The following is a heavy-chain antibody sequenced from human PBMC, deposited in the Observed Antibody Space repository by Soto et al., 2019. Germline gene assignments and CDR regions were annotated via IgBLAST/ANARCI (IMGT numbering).Heavy chain of an antibody. CDR3: ARRRASDYGGNHHPYYFDR. V-gene: IGHV4-39*01. CDR2: ISYSGRT. D-gene: IGHD4-17*01. J-gene: IGHJ4*02. CDR1: GASIITDNYF. Sequence: PSETLSLTCTVSGASIITDNYFWVWIRQSPRRGLELIGSISYSGRTYDNPSLQSRVAISIDASKNQFSLKLTSATTADTAVYYCARRRASDYGGNHHPYYFDRWGQGALVTVSS.